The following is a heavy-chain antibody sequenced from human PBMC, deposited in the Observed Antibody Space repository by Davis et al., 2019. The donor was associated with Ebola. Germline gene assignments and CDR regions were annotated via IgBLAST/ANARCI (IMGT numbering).Heavy chain of an antibody. J-gene: IGHJ6*04. D-gene: IGHD3-10*01. V-gene: IGHV3-30*02. Sequence: GESLKISCAASGFTFSSYGMHWVRQAPGKGLEWVAFIRYDGSNKYYADSVKGRFTISRDNAKNSLYLQMNSLRAEDTAVYYCARESTEWFGELLYYYYGMDVWGKGTTVTVSS. CDR2: IRYDGSNK. CDR1: GFTFSSYG. CDR3: ARESTEWFGELLYYYYGMDV.